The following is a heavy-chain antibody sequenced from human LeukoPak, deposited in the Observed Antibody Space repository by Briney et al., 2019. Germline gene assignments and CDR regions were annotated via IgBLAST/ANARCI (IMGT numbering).Heavy chain of an antibody. D-gene: IGHD2-15*01. V-gene: IGHV4-59*01. CDR1: GDSISTYY. CDR3: ARDRAVRYCSGGSCYPAGGY. CDR2: IYYRVTS. J-gene: IGHJ4*02. Sequence: SETLSLTCTVSGDSISTYYWSWIRQPPGKGLEWIGYIYYRVTSDYNPSLKSRVTMSVDMSTRQISLKLSSVTAADTAVYYCARDRAVRYCSGGSCYPAGGYWGQGTLVTVSS.